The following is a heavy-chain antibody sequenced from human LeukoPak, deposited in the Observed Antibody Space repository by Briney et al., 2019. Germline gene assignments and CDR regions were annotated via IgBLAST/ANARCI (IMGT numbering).Heavy chain of an antibody. V-gene: IGHV3-30-3*01. CDR2: ISYDGSNK. J-gene: IGHJ6*02. CDR3: ARGDCRFFYYYGMDV. CDR1: GFTFSSYA. D-gene: IGHD2-21*02. Sequence: GGSLRLSCAASGFTFSSYAMHWVRQAPGKGLEWVAVISYDGSNKYYADSVKGRFTISRDNSKNTLYLQMNSLRAEDTAVYYCARGDCRFFYYYGMDVWGQGTTVTVSS.